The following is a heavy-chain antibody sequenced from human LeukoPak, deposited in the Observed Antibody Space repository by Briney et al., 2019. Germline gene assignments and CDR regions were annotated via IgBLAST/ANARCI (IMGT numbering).Heavy chain of an antibody. J-gene: IGHJ4*02. Sequence: PGGSLRLSCAASGFTFSSYAMSWVRQAPGKGLEWVSAISGSGGSTYYADSVKGRFTISRDNSKNTLYLQMNSLRAEDTAVYYCAKSLRLWFGELLFLDYWGQGTLVTVSS. CDR1: GFTFSSYA. V-gene: IGHV3-23*01. CDR2: ISGSGGST. CDR3: AKSLRLWFGELLFLDY. D-gene: IGHD3-10*01.